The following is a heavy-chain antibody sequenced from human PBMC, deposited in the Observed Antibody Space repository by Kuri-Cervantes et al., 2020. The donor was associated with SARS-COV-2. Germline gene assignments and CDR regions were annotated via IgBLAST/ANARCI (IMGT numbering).Heavy chain of an antibody. CDR3: AKDRAPRSSDYFDY. J-gene: IGHJ4*02. V-gene: IGHV3-30*02. CDR1: GFSFSSYG. D-gene: IGHD6-25*01. CDR2: IWYGGSNK. Sequence: GGSLRLTCVASGFSFSSYGMHWVRQAPGKGLEWVAVIWYGGSNKYYADSVKGRFTISRDNSKNTLYLQMNSLRAEDTAVYYCAKDRAPRSSDYFDYWGQGTLVTVSS.